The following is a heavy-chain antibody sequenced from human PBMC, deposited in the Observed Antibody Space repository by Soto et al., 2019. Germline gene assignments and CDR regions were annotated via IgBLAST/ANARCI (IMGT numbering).Heavy chain of an antibody. D-gene: IGHD3-10*01. V-gene: IGHV3-11*01. J-gene: IGHJ6*01. Sequence: PVGSLRLSCASSVFTFNDYYMSCIRHSPGKWLEWVSYISSSGGTIYYADSVKGRFTISRVNAKNSLYLQMNSLRAEDTAVYYCARVRRWGGSGSYTYYYYGMDVLGQGTTVIVSS. CDR1: VFTFNDYY. CDR3: ARVRRWGGSGSYTYYYYGMDV. CDR2: ISSSGGTI.